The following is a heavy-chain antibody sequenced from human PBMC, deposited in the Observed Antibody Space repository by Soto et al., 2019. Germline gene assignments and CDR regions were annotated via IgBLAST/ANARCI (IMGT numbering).Heavy chain of an antibody. CDR3: ARLSSGWYEFDY. CDR2: ISYSGSP. CDR1: GGSISGYY. Sequence: PSETLSLTCTVSGGSISGYYWSWIRQPPGKGLEWIGYISYSGSPNYKPSLKSRVTISLDTSKNQFSLKLSSVAAADTAVYYCARLSSGWYEFDYWGQGSLVTSPQ. J-gene: IGHJ4*02. V-gene: IGHV4-59*01. D-gene: IGHD6-19*01.